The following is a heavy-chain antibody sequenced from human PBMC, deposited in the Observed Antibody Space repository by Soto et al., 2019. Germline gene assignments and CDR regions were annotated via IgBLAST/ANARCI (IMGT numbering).Heavy chain of an antibody. CDR3: TSLYYGH. J-gene: IGHJ4*02. CDR1: EFTFANAW. Sequence: GGSLRLSCAASEFTFANAWISWVRQAPGKGLEWVGRIKSKADGGTTDYAAPVKGRLTISRDESQNTLYLQMNSLKTEDTAVYYCTSLYYGHWGQGTLVTVS. CDR2: IKSKADGGTT. D-gene: IGHD4-17*01. V-gene: IGHV3-15*01.